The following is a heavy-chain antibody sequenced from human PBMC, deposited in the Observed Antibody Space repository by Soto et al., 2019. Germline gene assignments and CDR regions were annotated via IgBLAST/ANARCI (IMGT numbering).Heavy chain of an antibody. CDR3: ARHDVLSHGGRCYGAALDV. Sequence: GGSLRLSCAASGFTVSSKYMSWVRQAPGKGLEWVSLIQSGGPTYYADSVKGRFTISRDSSANTLQLQVDSMRAEDTAVYYCARHDVLSHGGRCYGAALDVWGRGTTVTVSS. D-gene: IGHD2-15*01. CDR2: IQSGGPT. V-gene: IGHV3-66*04. CDR1: GFTVSSKY. J-gene: IGHJ6*04.